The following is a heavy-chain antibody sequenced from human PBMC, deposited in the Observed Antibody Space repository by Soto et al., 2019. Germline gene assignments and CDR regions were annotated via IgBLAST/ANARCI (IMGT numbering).Heavy chain of an antibody. J-gene: IGHJ4*02. CDR1: GGSISSYY. Sequence: SETLSLTCAVSGGSISSYYWSWIRQPPGKGLEWIGYIYYSGSTNYNPSLKSRVTISVDTSKNQFSLKLSSVTAADTAVYYCARHGGYSYGPDYWGQGTLVTVSS. CDR3: ARHGGYSYGPDY. CDR2: IYYSGST. D-gene: IGHD5-18*01. V-gene: IGHV4-59*08.